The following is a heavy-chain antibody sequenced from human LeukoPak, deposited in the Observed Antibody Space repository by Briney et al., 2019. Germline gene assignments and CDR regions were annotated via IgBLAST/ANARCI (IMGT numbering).Heavy chain of an antibody. CDR3: ASQRITMVRGVINDYYYYYGMDV. CDR1: GYTLTDYY. D-gene: IGHD3-10*01. J-gene: IGHJ6*02. CDR2: MNPNSGNT. Sequence: GASVKVSCKASGYTLTDYYMHWVRQATGQGLEWMGWMNPNSGNTGYAQKFQGRVTMTRNTSISTAYMELSSLRSEDTAVYYCASQRITMVRGVINDYYYYYGMDVWGQGTTVTVSS. V-gene: IGHV1-8*02.